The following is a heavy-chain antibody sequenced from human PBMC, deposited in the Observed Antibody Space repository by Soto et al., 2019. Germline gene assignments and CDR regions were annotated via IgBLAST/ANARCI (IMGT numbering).Heavy chain of an antibody. CDR1: GGSISSGDYY. CDR3: ARALIKLWPHYYYGMDV. V-gene: IGHV4-30-4*01. CDR2: IYYSGTT. D-gene: IGHD5-18*01. J-gene: IGHJ6*02. Sequence: SETLSLTCTVSGGSISSGDYYWSWIRQPPGKGLEWIGYIYYSGTTYYNPSLKSRVTISVDTSKNQFSLKVSSVTAADTAVYYCARALIKLWPHYYYGMDVWGQGTPVTVYS.